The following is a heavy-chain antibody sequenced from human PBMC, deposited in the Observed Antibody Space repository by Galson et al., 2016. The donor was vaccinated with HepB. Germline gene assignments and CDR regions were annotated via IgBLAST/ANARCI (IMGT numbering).Heavy chain of an antibody. CDR1: GFNFSSYA. D-gene: IGHD6-19*01. J-gene: IGHJ4*02. Sequence: SLRLSCAASGFNFSSYAMIWARQTPGKGLEWVSTISGSGGSTYYADSVEGRFTISRDNSKNTLYLQMSSLRVEDTAVHYCVKASRSSGWFYYFEFWGQGALVTVSS. V-gene: IGHV3-23*01. CDR2: ISGSGGST. CDR3: VKASRSSGWFYYFEF.